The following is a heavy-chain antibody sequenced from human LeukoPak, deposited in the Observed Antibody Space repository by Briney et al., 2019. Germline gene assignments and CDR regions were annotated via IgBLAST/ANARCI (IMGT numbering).Heavy chain of an antibody. V-gene: IGHV3-48*04. J-gene: IGHJ2*01. CDR3: ARDLGLRRMI. CDR1: GISVSSNN. CDR2: ISAGSGTI. Sequence: GGFLRLSCAASGISVSSNNMHWVRQAPGGGLEWVSYISAGSGTIYSADSVKGRFIISRDNAKNSLYLQMNSLRVEDTAVYFCARDLGLRRMIWGRGTLVAVSS. D-gene: IGHD5-12*01.